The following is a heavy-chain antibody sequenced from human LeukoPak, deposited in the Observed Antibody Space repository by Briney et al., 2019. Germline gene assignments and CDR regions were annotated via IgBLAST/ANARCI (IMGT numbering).Heavy chain of an antibody. D-gene: IGHD5-18*01. V-gene: IGHV1-69*06. CDR3: ARDSRRAVDTAMDRFDY. Sequence: ASVKVSCKASGGTFNSYAISWVRQAPGQGLEWMGGIIPIFGTPNYAQKFQGRVTITADKSTSTAYMELSSLRSEDTAVYYCARDSRRAVDTAMDRFDYWGQGTLVTVSS. CDR1: GGTFNSYA. CDR2: IIPIFGTP. J-gene: IGHJ4*02.